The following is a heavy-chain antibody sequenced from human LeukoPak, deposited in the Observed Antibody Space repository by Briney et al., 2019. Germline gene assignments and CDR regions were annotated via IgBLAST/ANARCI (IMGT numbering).Heavy chain of an antibody. Sequence: PGGSLRLSCAASGFTFSSYSMNWVRQAPGKGLEWVSYISSSSNTIYYADSVKGRFTISRDNAKNSLYLQMNSLRAEDTAVYYCARGIAAAGRAYWGQGTLVTVSS. J-gene: IGHJ4*02. CDR2: ISSSSNTI. CDR3: ARGIAAAGRAY. V-gene: IGHV3-48*01. CDR1: GFTFSSYS. D-gene: IGHD6-13*01.